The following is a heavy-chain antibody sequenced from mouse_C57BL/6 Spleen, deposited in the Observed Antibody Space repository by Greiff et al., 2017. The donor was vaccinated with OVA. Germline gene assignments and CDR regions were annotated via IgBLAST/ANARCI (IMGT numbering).Heavy chain of an antibody. V-gene: IGHV5-9-1*02. Sequence: EVKLVEPGEGLVKPGGSLKLSCAASGFTFSSYAMSWVRQTPEKRLEWVAYISSGGDYIYYADTVTGRFTISRDNARNTLYLQMSSLKSEDTAMYYCTREGVYYYGSSFWFAYWGQGTLVTVSA. CDR2: ISSGGDYI. CDR3: TREGVYYYGSSFWFAY. J-gene: IGHJ3*01. D-gene: IGHD1-1*01. CDR1: GFTFSSYA.